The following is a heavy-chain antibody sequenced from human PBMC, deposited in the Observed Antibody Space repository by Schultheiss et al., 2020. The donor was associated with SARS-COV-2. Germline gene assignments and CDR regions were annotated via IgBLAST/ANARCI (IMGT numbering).Heavy chain of an antibody. J-gene: IGHJ4*02. CDR2: IYTSGST. CDR3: ARVGATKYYDYVWGSLDY. Sequence: SQTLSLTCTVSGGSVSSGSYYWSWIRQPPGKGLEWIGRIYTSGSTNYNPSLKSRVTMSVDTSKNQFSLKLSSVTAADTAVYYCARVGATKYYDYVWGSLDYWGQGTLVTVSS. D-gene: IGHD3-16*01. CDR1: GGSVSSGSYY. V-gene: IGHV4-61*02.